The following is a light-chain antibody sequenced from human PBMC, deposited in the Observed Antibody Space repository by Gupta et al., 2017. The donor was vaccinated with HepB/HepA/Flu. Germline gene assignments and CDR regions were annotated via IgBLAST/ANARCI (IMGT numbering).Light chain of an antibody. CDR3: RQYNSYPLT. J-gene: IGKJ4*01. CDR2: KTS. CDR1: QSISSW. V-gene: IGKV1-5*03. Sequence: DIQMTQSPSTLSASVGDRVTVTCRASQSISSWLAWYQQKPGKAPNLLIYKTSTLEGGVPSRFSGSRSGTEFTLTISSLQPDDFATYHCRQYNSYPLTFGGGTKVEI.